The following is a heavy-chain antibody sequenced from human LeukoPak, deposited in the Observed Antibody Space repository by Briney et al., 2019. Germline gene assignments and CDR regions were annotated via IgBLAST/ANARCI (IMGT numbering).Heavy chain of an antibody. J-gene: IGHJ4*02. V-gene: IGHV4-30-2*01. CDR1: GGSISSGGYY. Sequence: SETLSLTCTVSGGSISSGGYYWSWIRQPPGKGLEWIGYIYHSGSAYYNPSLKSRVTISVDRSKNQFSLKLSSVTAADTAAYYCARKQAGIHYFDYWGQGILVTVSS. CDR3: ARKQAGIHYFDY. CDR2: IYHSGSA.